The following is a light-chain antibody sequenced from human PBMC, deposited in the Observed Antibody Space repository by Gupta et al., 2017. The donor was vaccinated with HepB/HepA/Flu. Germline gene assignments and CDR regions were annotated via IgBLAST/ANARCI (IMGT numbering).Light chain of an antibody. Sequence: DIVMTQSPDYLAVSLGERATINCKSSQSVLYNSNNKNYLAWYQQKSGQPPKLLIYWASTRESGVPDRFSGSGSGTDFTLTISSLQAEDVAVYYCQEYYSTPWTFGQGTKVEIK. CDR2: WAS. CDR3: QEYYSTPWT. V-gene: IGKV4-1*01. CDR1: QSVLYNSNNKNY. J-gene: IGKJ1*01.